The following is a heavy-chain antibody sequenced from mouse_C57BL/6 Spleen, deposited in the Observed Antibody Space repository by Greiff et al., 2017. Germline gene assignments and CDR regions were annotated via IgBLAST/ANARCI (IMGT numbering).Heavy chain of an antibody. D-gene: IGHD2-10*02. CDR2: ISDGGSYT. CDR1: GFTFSSYA. J-gene: IGHJ4*01. V-gene: IGHV5-4*01. CDR3: AREYGNYEAMDY. Sequence: EVKLVESGGGLVKPGGSLKLSCAASGFTFSSYAMSWVRQTPEKRLEWVATISDGGSYTYYPDNVKGRFTISRDNAKNNLYLQMSHLKSEDTAMYYCAREYGNYEAMDYWGQGTSVTVSS.